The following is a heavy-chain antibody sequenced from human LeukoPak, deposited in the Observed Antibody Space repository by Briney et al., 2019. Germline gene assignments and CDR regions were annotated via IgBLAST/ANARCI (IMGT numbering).Heavy chain of an antibody. Sequence: GGSLRLSCAASGFTFNTYSMNWVRQTPGKGLEWVSSISSSSRYIYYADSVKGRFTISRDNAKNSLYLQMNSLRAEDTAVYYRARDGTAAGLYFDLWGQGTLVTVSS. D-gene: IGHD6-13*01. V-gene: IGHV3-21*01. CDR2: ISSSSRYI. J-gene: IGHJ4*01. CDR3: ARDGTAAGLYFDL. CDR1: GFTFNTYS.